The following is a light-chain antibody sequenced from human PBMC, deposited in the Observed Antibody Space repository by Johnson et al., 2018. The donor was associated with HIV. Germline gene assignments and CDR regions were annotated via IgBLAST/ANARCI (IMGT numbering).Light chain of an antibody. V-gene: IGLV1-51*02. CDR2: ENN. CDR1: NSNIGNNY. J-gene: IGLJ1*01. Sequence: QLVLTQPPSVSAAPGQKVTISCSGSNSNIGNNYVSWYQQLPGTAPKLLIYENNKRPSGIPDRFSGSKSGTSATLGITGLQTGDEGDYFCGAWDSTLNAYVFGTGTKVTVL. CDR3: GAWDSTLNAYV.